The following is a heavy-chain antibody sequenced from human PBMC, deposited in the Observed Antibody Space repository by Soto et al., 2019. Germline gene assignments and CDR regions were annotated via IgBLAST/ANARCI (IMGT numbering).Heavy chain of an antibody. CDR1: GFTFSSYG. Sequence: GGSLRLACAASGFTFSSYGMHWVRQAPGKGLEWVAVIWYDGSNKYYADSVKGRFTISRDNSKNTLYLQMNSLRAEDTAVYYCARDHCRCTSCCSFPPGNSDYWRHGTLVTVSS. CDR2: IWYDGSNK. CDR3: ARDHCRCTSCCSFPPGNSDY. D-gene: IGHD2-2*01. J-gene: IGHJ4*01. V-gene: IGHV3-33*01.